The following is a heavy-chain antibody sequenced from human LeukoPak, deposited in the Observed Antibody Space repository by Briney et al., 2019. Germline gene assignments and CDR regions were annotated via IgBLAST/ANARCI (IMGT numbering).Heavy chain of an antibody. V-gene: IGHV3-74*01. Sequence: GGSLRLSCAASGFTFSSYWMHWVRQAPGRGLVWVSRINSDGSTTSYADSVKGRFTISRDNAKNTLYMQMNSLRAADTAVYYCARAGTTIFDYWGQGTLVTVSS. CDR1: GFTFSSYW. J-gene: IGHJ4*02. CDR3: ARAGTTIFDY. D-gene: IGHD1-7*01. CDR2: INSDGSTT.